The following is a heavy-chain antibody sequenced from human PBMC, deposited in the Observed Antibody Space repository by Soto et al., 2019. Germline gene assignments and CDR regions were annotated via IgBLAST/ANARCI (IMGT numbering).Heavy chain of an antibody. CDR2: IWYDGSNK. CDR1: GFTFSTYG. V-gene: IGHV3-33*01. CDR3: GRDGALGDTAVVDS. D-gene: IGHD5-18*01. J-gene: IGHJ4*02. Sequence: QVQLVESGGGVVQPGKSLRLSCAASGFTFSTYGMHWVRQAPGKGLEWVAVIWYDGSNKYHGDSLKGRFTISRDNSKNTMYLQINNQRDEDTAVYYCGRDGALGDTAVVDSWGQGTLVTVSS.